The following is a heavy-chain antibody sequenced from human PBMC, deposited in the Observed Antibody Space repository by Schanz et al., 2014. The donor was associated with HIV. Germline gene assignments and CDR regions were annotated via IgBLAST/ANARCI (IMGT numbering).Heavy chain of an antibody. D-gene: IGHD1-26*01. CDR3: ARDLRGDNYYVSDS. V-gene: IGHV3-33*08. CDR2: IWYDGSYK. CDR1: GFTFSSYG. J-gene: IGHJ4*02. Sequence: QVHLVESGGGVVQPGRSLRLSCAASGFTFSSYGMHWVRQAPGKGLEWAAVIWYDGSYKYYADSVKGRFTISRDNPKNTLYLQMNSLRAEDTAVYYCARDLRGDNYYVSDSWGQGTLVSVSS.